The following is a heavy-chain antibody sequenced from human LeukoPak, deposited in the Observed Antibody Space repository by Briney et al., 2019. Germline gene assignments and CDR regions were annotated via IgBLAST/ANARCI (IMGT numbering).Heavy chain of an antibody. J-gene: IGHJ4*02. V-gene: IGHV4-30-4*01. CDR1: GDSISSGDYY. CDR3: ARWFYYGSGRRQFDY. CDR2: IYYSGST. D-gene: IGHD3-10*01. Sequence: PSQTLSLTCSVSGDSISSGDYYWNWIRQPPGKGLEWIGYIYYSGSTSDNPSLKSRVTISMDTSKNQISLKLSSVTAADTAVYYCARWFYYGSGRRQFDYWGQGALVTVSS.